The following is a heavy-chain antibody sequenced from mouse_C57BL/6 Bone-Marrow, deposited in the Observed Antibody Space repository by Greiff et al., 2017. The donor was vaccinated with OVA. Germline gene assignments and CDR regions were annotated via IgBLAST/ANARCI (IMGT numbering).Heavy chain of an antibody. CDR3: ARGYEYDGWYFDV. V-gene: IGHV1-55*01. Sequence: VQLQQSGAELVKPGASVKMSCKASGYTFTSYWITWVKQRPGQGLEWIGDIYPGSGSTNYNEKFKSKATLTVDTSSSTAYMQLSSLTSEDSAVYYCARGYEYDGWYFDVWGTGTTVTVSS. CDR2: IYPGSGST. D-gene: IGHD2-4*01. J-gene: IGHJ1*03. CDR1: GYTFTSYW.